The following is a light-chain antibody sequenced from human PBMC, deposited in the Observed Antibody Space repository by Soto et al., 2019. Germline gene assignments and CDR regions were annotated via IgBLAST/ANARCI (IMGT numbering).Light chain of an antibody. Sequence: QSALTQPASVSGSPGQSMTISCTGTSSDVGGYNYVSWHQQHPGKVPKLMIYDVSNRPSGVSNRFSGSKSGNTASLTISGLQAEDEADYYCSSYTSDSTLVFGTGTKVTVL. J-gene: IGLJ1*01. V-gene: IGLV2-14*01. CDR3: SSYTSDSTLV. CDR2: DVS. CDR1: SSDVGGYNY.